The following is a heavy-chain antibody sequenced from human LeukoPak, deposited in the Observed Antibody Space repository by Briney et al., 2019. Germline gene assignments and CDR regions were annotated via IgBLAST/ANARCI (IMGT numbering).Heavy chain of an antibody. CDR1: GYTFSDYF. CDR3: ARGHHYFVSGSYYNIWGQGTLVTVSSGMDV. J-gene: IGHJ6*02. CDR2: INSNSGGT. D-gene: IGHD3-10*01. Sequence: ASVKVSCKASGYTFSDYFIRWVRQAPGQGLEWMGWINSNSGGTKSAQKFQGRVTMTRDTSISTAYMELSRLTSDDTAVFYCARGHHYFVSGSYYNIWGQGTLVTVSSGMDVWGQGTTVTVSS. V-gene: IGHV1-2*02.